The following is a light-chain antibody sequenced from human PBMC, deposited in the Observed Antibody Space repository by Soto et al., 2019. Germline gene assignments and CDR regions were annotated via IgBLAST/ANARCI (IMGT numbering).Light chain of an antibody. CDR2: DAS. CDR1: HDITSY. V-gene: IGKV1-33*01. J-gene: IGKJ3*01. Sequence: DIQMTQSPSSLSASVGDRVTITCQASHDITSYVTWYQHKPGKAPKLLIYDASILEAGVPSRFSGGGSGTDSSFTISLLQAEYVATYYCQNCGYTCIFGQGTKVDFK. CDR3: QNCGYTCI.